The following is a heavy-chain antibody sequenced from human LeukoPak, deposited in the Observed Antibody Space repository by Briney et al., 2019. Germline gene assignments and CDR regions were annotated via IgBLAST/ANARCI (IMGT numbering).Heavy chain of an antibody. CDR2: TNQDGTEK. CDR3: ARDGMPFDW. D-gene: IGHD1-1*01. Sequence: GGSLRLSCAASGFRFSSYWMSWVRQAPGKGLEWVANTNQDGTEKYYVDSVKGRFTISRDNAKNSLSLQMNSLRVEDTAVYYCARDGMPFDWWGQGNLVTVSS. V-gene: IGHV3-7*04. CDR1: GFRFSSYW. J-gene: IGHJ4*02.